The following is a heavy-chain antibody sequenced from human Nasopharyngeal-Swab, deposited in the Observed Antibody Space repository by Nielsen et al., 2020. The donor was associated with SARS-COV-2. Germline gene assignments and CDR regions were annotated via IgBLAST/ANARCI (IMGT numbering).Heavy chain of an antibody. CDR1: GFTFSSYA. CDR2: IYSGGSST. D-gene: IGHD6-13*01. V-gene: IGHV3-23*03. Sequence: GESLKISCAASGFTFSSYAMSWVRQAPGKGLEWVSVIYSGGSSTYYADSVKGRFTISRDNSKNTLYLQMNSLRAEDTAVYYCARGQESYSSSWLNWYFDLWGRGTLVTVSS. J-gene: IGHJ2*01. CDR3: ARGQESYSSSWLNWYFDL.